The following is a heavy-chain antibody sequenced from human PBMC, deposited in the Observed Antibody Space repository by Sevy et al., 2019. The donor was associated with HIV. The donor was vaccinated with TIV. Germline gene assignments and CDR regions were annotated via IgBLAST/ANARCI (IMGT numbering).Heavy chain of an antibody. CDR1: GSSLYISGVG. CDR2: IYWDDDE. Sequence: SGPTLVKPTQTLALTCTFSGSSLYISGVGVAWIRQPPGKALEWLALIYWDDDEHYSPSLKNRVTITKDTSKNQVVLTMTTMDPGDTATYFCAVFPNGHDVPFFESWGHGLLVTVSS. V-gene: IGHV2-5*02. D-gene: IGHD3-3*01. J-gene: IGHJ1*01. CDR3: AVFPNGHDVPFFES.